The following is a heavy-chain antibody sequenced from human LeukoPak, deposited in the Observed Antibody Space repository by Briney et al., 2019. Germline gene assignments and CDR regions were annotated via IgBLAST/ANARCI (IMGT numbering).Heavy chain of an antibody. D-gene: IGHD3-10*01. CDR1: GGSISSYY. Sequence: SETLSLTCTVSGGSISSYYWSWIRQSPGKGLEWIGYIYYRGNTNYNPSLKSRVTISLDTSKNQFSLKLSSVTAADTAVYYCARSGSGSYGPVDYWGQGTLVTVPS. J-gene: IGHJ4*02. V-gene: IGHV4-59*01. CDR3: ARSGSGSYGPVDY. CDR2: IYYRGNT.